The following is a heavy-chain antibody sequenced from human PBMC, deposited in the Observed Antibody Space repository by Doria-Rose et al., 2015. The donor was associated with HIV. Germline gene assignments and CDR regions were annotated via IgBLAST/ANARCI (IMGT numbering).Heavy chain of an antibody. V-gene: IGHV2-26*01. D-gene: IGHD6-13*01. J-gene: IGHJ4*02. Sequence: QVTLKESGPVLVKPTETLTLTCTVSGVSLSSPGMGVSWIRQPPGKALEWLANICSADARSYKTSLQSRLTISRDTSKSQVVLTMTDRDPVDTATYYCARIKSSRWYHKYYFDFWGQGTLVIVSA. CDR2: ICSADAR. CDR3: ARIKSSRWYHKYYFDF. CDR1: GVSLSSPGMG.